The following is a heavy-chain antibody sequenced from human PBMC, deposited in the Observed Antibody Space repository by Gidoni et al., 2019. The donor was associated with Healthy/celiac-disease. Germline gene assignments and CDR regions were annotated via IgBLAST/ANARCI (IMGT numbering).Heavy chain of an antibody. Sequence: QVQLVESGGGVVQPGRPLRLSCAASGFTFSSYAMHWVRQAPGKGLEWVAVISYDGSNKYYADSVKGRFTISRDNSKNTLYLQMNSLRAEDTAVYYCARDRGLYGGNLPGGYWGQGTLVTVSS. CDR2: ISYDGSNK. J-gene: IGHJ4*02. CDR1: GFTFSSYA. CDR3: ARDRGLYGGNLPGGY. D-gene: IGHD4-17*01. V-gene: IGHV3-30-3*01.